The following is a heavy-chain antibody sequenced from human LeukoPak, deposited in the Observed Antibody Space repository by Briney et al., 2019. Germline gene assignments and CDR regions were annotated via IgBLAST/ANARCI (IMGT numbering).Heavy chain of an antibody. V-gene: IGHV1-46*01. Sequence: GASVKVSCKASGNTFTSYYMHWVRQAPGQGLEWMGIINPSRGRTNYAQKFQGKVTMTTDTSTSTAYMELRSLTSDDTAVYYCARGWAGTAMGDFWGQGTLLTVSS. CDR1: GNTFTSYY. CDR2: INPSRGRT. J-gene: IGHJ4*02. CDR3: ARGWAGTAMGDF. D-gene: IGHD5-18*01.